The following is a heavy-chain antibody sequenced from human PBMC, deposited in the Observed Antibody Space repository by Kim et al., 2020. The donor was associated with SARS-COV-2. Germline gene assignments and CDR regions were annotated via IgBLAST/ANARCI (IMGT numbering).Heavy chain of an antibody. CDR1: GFTFSSYA. J-gene: IGHJ4*02. V-gene: IGHV3-23*01. CDR2: ISESGDST. Sequence: GGSLRLSCAASGFTFSSYAMSWVRQAPGKGLEWASTISESGDSTNCVGSVKGRFTISRDNSKNTLYLQMNSLTVEDTAVYYCAKRGSGELRRYFDYWGQGTLVTVSS. D-gene: IGHD1-26*01. CDR3: AKRGSGELRRYFDY.